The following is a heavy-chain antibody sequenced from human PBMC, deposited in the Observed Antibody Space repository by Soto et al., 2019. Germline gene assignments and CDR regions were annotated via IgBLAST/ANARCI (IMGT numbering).Heavy chain of an antibody. V-gene: IGHV3-21*01. CDR2: ISSSSSYI. CDR3: ARDQLIVATTRYYYYGMDV. CDR1: GFTFSSYS. D-gene: IGHD5-12*01. Sequence: GGSVRLSCAASGFTFSSYSMNWVRQAPGKGLEWVSSISSSSSYIYYADSVKGRFTISRDNAKNSLYLQMNSLRAEDTAVYYCARDQLIVATTRYYYYGMDVWGQGTTVTVSS. J-gene: IGHJ6*02.